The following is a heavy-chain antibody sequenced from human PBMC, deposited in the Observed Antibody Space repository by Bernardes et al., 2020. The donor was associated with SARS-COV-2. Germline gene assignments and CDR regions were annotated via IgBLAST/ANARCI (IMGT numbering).Heavy chain of an antibody. D-gene: IGHD5-12*01. J-gene: IGHJ6*02. CDR1: RDSISSGDYY. Sequence: SETLSLTCSVSRDSISSGDYYWNWIRQPPGKGLEWIGYIYYSGTTYQNPSLKSRVTISIDTSKNQFSLRLTSATAADTAVYFCARGGGYSYGYYYGMDVWGQGTTVTVSS. CDR3: ARGGGYSYGYYYGMDV. CDR2: IYYSGTT. V-gene: IGHV4-30-4*01.